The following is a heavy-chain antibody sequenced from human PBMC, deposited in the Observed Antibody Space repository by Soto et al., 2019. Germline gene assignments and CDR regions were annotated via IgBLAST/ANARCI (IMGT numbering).Heavy chain of an antibody. CDR2: INHSGST. CDR1: GGSFSGYY. Sequence: SETLSLTCAVYGGSFSGYYWSWIRQPPGKGLEWIGEINHSGSTNYNPSLKSRVTISVDTSKNQFSLKLSSVTAADTAVYYCARGGRGYYYYGMDVWGQGTTGT. V-gene: IGHV4-34*01. J-gene: IGHJ6*02. CDR3: ARGGRGYYYYGMDV. D-gene: IGHD1-26*01.